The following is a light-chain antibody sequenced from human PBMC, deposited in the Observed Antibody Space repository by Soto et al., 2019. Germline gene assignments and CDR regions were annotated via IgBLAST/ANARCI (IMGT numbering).Light chain of an antibody. Sequence: EIVLTQSPGTLSLSPGERATLSCRASQIVISNYLAWYQQKPGQAPRLLIYGASQRATGLPDRFSGSGSGTEFTLTIIRREPEDFAVYYCQHYGSSQPTTFGQGTRLEI. CDR3: QHYGSSQPTT. CDR2: GAS. J-gene: IGKJ5*01. V-gene: IGKV3-20*01. CDR1: QIVISNY.